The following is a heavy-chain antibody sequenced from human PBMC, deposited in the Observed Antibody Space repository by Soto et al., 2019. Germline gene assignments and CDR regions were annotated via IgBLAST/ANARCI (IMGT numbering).Heavy chain of an antibody. V-gene: IGHV3-21*06. CDR1: GFMFSAYT. D-gene: IGHD7-27*01. CDR3: ASLGSLYALDV. Sequence: PGGSLRLSCAASGFMFSAYTMNCVRESPGKWLEWLSSISDDSSYIDYADSLSGRFTVSRDNARNSLYLQMDSLRAEDTAVYYCASLGSLYALDVWSIGTAVIVS. J-gene: IGHJ6*04. CDR2: ISDDSSYI.